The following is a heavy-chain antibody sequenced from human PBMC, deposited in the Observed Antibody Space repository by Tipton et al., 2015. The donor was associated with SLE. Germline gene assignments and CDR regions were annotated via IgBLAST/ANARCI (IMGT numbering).Heavy chain of an antibody. CDR2: ISWNTGSV. Sequence: RSLRLSWAASGFTFDDYAMHWVRQAPGKGLAWVSDISWNTGSVGYADSVKGRITISRANGKNPVYQQMNSLRAEDTALYYCAKDPPLSGGVSSWCSELGGRGGLVTV. J-gene: IGHJ2*01. D-gene: IGHD1-26*01. CDR3: AKDPPLSGGVSSWCSEL. V-gene: IGHV3-9*01. CDR1: GFTFDDYA.